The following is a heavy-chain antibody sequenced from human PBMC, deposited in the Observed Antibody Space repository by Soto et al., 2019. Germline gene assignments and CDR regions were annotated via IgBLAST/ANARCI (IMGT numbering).Heavy chain of an antibody. J-gene: IGHJ6*02. CDR3: AKGRRYDFWSGYLAPLYYYYGMDV. CDR2: ISWNSGSI. Sequence: GGSLRLSCAASGFTFDDYAMHWVRQAPGKGLEWVSGISWNSGSIGYADSVKGRFTISRDNAKNSLYLQMNSLRAEDTALYCCAKGRRYDFWSGYLAPLYYYYGMDVWGQGTTVTVSS. D-gene: IGHD3-3*01. CDR1: GFTFDDYA. V-gene: IGHV3-9*01.